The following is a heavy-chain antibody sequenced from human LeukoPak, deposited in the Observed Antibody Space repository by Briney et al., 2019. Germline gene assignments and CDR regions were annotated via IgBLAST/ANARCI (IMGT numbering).Heavy chain of an antibody. J-gene: IGHJ6*03. CDR3: ARDSRHGGYYYYMDV. CDR2: ISAYNGNT. CDR1: GYTFTSYG. D-gene: IGHD3-10*01. V-gene: IGHV1-18*01. Sequence: ASVKVSCKASGYTFTSYGISWVRQAPGQGLEWMGWISAYNGNTNYAQKLQGRVTMTTDTCTSTAYMELRSLRSDDTAVYYCARDSRHGGYYYYMDVWGKGTTVTVSS.